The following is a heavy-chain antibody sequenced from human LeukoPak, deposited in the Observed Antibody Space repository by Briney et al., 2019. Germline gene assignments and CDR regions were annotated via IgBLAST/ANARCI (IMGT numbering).Heavy chain of an antibody. V-gene: IGHV3-23*01. CDR1: GFTFSSYA. Sequence: GSLRLSCAASGFTFSSYAMSWVRQAPGKGLEWVSAISGSGGSTYYADSVKGRFTISRDNSKNTLYLQMNSLRAEDTAVYYCAKPPSRYCSSTSCYHTFDYWGQGTLVTVSS. J-gene: IGHJ4*02. D-gene: IGHD2-2*01. CDR3: AKPPSRYCSSTSCYHTFDY. CDR2: ISGSGGST.